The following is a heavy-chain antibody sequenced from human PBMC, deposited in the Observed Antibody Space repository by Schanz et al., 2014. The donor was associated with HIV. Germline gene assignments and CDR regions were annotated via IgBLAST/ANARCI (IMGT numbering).Heavy chain of an antibody. J-gene: IGHJ3*02. CDR2: VIPIFATP. Sequence: QVHLVQSGTQVKKPGSSVTVSCKASGGTFSNYAINWVRQAPGQGLEWMGGVIPIFATPNYAPKFQGRVTIPADESTSTAYMELSSLRSDDTAMYYCARGLKDSSSSEAFHIWGQGTMVTVSS. V-gene: IGHV1-69*01. D-gene: IGHD6-6*01. CDR1: GGTFSNYA. CDR3: ARGLKDSSSSEAFHI.